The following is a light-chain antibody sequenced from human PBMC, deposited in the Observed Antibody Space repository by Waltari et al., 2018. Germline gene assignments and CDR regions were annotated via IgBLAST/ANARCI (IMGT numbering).Light chain of an antibody. V-gene: IGKV3-11*01. CDR2: DIS. Sequence: EVVLTQSPVTLSLSAGERASLPCRASESVYKYLAWYQQRPGQPPRLLIYDISNRAAGVPGRFSGSGYGTDFTLTITSLEAEDFAVYFCQQGSILPLTFGGGTRVEIK. CDR3: QQGSILPLT. CDR1: ESVYKY. J-gene: IGKJ4*01.